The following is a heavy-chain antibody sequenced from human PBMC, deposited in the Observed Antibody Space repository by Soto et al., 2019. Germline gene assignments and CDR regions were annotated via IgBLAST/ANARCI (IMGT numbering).Heavy chain of an antibody. V-gene: IGHV1-3*01. D-gene: IGHD1-1*01. CDR3: ARELDYWYFDL. J-gene: IGHJ2*01. CDR2: IHADNGNA. Sequence: QVQIVQSGAEVKKPGASVKLSCKGSGYTFSYYNVHWVRQAPGQRLEWMGWIHADNGNAKYSQNFQGRVTITRDPSGNIAYMELSNLISEDTAVYYCARELDYWYFDLWGRGTLVTVSS. CDR1: GYTFSYYN.